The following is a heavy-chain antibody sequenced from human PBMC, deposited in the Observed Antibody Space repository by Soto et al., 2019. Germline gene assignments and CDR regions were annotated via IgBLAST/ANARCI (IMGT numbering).Heavy chain of an antibody. D-gene: IGHD1-20*01. J-gene: IGHJ4*02. CDR3: ARRDNRRALAY. V-gene: IGHV4-28*01. CDR1: ING. CDR2: VYYSGTT. Sequence: INGRRLIKKQTGKGMEWIGYVYYSGTTYYNPSLKSRVAMSVDTSKNQFSLKLTSVTAFDTAFYYCARRDNRRALAYWGKGTPVLVTS.